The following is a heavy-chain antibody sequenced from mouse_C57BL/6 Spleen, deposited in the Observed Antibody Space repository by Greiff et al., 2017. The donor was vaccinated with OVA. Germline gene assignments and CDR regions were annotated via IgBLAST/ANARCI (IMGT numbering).Heavy chain of an antibody. Sequence: VMLVESGPELVKPGASVKISCKASGYAFSSSWMNWVKQRPGKGLEWIGRIYPGDGDTNYNGKFKGKATLTADKSSSTAYMQLSSLTSEDSAVYFCARVVAYGSSYVYWYFDVWGTGTTVTVSS. CDR1: GYAFSSSW. J-gene: IGHJ1*03. V-gene: IGHV1-82*01. CDR2: IYPGDGDT. D-gene: IGHD1-1*01. CDR3: ARVVAYGSSYVYWYFDV.